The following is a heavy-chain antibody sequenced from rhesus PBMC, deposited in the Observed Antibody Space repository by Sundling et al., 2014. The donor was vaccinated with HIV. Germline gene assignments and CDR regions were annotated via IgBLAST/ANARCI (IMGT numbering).Heavy chain of an antibody. D-gene: IGHD4-23*01. V-gene: IGHV3-136*01. Sequence: EVHLVESGGGLVQTGGSLRLSCAASGFTFSSYGMSWVRQAPGKGLEWVSSISSGSNYIYYADSVKGRFTISRDNAKNSLSLQLNSLRAEDTAVYYCTTTYSNYFDYWGQGVLVTVSS. CDR3: TTTYSNYFDY. CDR1: GFTFSSYG. CDR2: ISSGSNYI. J-gene: IGHJ4*01.